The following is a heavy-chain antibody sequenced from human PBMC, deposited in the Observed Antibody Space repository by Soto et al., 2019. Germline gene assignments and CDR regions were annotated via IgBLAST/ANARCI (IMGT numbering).Heavy chain of an antibody. J-gene: IGHJ4*02. V-gene: IGHV3-23*01. D-gene: IGHD3-3*01. Sequence: EVQLLESGGGLVPPGGSLRLSCAASGFTFSSYAMSWVRQAPGKGLEWVSAIGGSGGSTYYGDSVKGRFTISRDNSKNTLYLQMNSLRAEDTAVYYCAKDTLLTIFGVVTHFDYWGQGTLVTVSS. CDR2: IGGSGGST. CDR1: GFTFSSYA. CDR3: AKDTLLTIFGVVTHFDY.